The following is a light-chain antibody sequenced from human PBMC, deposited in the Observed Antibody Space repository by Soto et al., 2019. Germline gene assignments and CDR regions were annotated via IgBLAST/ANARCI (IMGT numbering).Light chain of an antibody. CDR3: LQDYNYPWT. J-gene: IGKJ1*01. CDR1: QGIRND. CDR2: AAS. V-gene: IGKV1-6*01. Sequence: AIQMTQSPSSLSASVGDRVTITCRARQGIRNDLGWYQQKPGKAPNLLIYAASSLQIGVPSRFSGSGSGTDFTLTISSRQPEDFATYYCLQDYNYPWTVGQGTKVEVK.